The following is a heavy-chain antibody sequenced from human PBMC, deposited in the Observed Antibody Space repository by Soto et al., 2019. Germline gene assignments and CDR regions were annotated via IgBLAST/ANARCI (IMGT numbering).Heavy chain of an antibody. J-gene: IGHJ6*03. D-gene: IGHD3-3*01. CDR2: IKSKTDGGTT. CDR3: TTDPSLTIFGVVIDSDYYYYYMDV. Sequence: GGSLRLSCAASGFTFSNAWMDWVRQAPGKGLEWVGRIKSKTDGGTTDYAAPVKGRFTISRDDSKNTLYLQMNSLKTEDTAVYYCTTDPSLTIFGVVIDSDYYYYYMDVWGKGTTVTVSS. V-gene: IGHV3-15*07. CDR1: GFTFSNAW.